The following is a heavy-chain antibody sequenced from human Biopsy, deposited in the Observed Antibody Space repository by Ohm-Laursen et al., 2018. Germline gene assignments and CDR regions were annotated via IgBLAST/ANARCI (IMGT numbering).Heavy chain of an antibody. CDR3: ARGPRGLVAITATAYYFDF. CDR1: GYSFTNYY. D-gene: IGHD1-20*01. Sequence: ASVKVSCNASGYSFTNYYLHWVRQAPGQGLQWMGRINPNNDNTVYAQQFQGRVTMTKDTYTSTVYMDLSSLTFDDSAVYYCARGPRGLVAITATAYYFDFWGQGNLVTVSS. CDR2: INPNNDNT. V-gene: IGHV1-46*01. J-gene: IGHJ4*02.